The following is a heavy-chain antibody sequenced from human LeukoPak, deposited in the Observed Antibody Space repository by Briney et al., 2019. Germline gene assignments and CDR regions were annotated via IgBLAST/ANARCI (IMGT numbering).Heavy chain of an antibody. CDR3: ARDGYSGSYFDY. D-gene: IGHD1-26*01. J-gene: IGHJ4*02. CDR1: GFTFSSYA. Sequence: GGSLRLSCAASGFTFSSYAMSWVRQAPGKGLEWVSTITASGGSTSYADSVKGRFTISRDNAKNTLYLQMNSLRAEDTAVYYCARDGYSGSYFDYWGQGTLVTVSS. CDR2: ITASGGST. V-gene: IGHV3-23*01.